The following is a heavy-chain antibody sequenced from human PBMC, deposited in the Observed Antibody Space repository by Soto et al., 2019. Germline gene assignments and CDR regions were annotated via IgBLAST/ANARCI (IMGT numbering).Heavy chain of an antibody. J-gene: IGHJ6*02. Sequence: GASVKVSCKASGGTFSSYSISWVRHAPGQGLEWMGGIIPIFGTANYAQKFQSRVTITADESTSTAYMELSSLRSEDTAVYYCARVASNYYYYGMDVWGQGTTVTVSS. CDR3: ARVASNYYYYGMDV. D-gene: IGHD4-4*01. CDR2: IIPIFGTA. V-gene: IGHV1-69*13. CDR1: GGTFSSYS.